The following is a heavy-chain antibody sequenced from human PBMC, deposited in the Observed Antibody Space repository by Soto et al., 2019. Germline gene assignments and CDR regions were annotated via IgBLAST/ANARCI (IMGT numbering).Heavy chain of an antibody. Sequence: PSETLSLTCAVYGGSFSGYYWSWIRQPPGKGLEWIGEINHSGSTNYNPSLKSRVTISVDTSKNQFSLKLSSVTAADTAVYYCARRGTGRAVRIWGRGTMVTV. D-gene: IGHD1-1*01. CDR3: ARRGTGRAVRI. CDR2: INHSGST. J-gene: IGHJ3*02. CDR1: GGSFSGYY. V-gene: IGHV4-34*01.